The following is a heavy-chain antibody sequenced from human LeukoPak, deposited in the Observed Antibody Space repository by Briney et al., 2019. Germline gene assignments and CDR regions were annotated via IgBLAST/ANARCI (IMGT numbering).Heavy chain of an antibody. J-gene: IGHJ4*02. CDR1: GFTFSSYA. V-gene: IGHV3-23*01. D-gene: IGHD1-26*01. Sequence: PGGSLRLSCAASGFTFSSYAMSWVRQAPGKGLEWVSAISGGGGSTYYADSVKGRFTISRDNSKNTLYLQVNSLRAEDTAVYYGAKGGKWDVTPFDYWGQGTLVTVSS. CDR3: AKGGKWDVTPFDY. CDR2: ISGGGGST.